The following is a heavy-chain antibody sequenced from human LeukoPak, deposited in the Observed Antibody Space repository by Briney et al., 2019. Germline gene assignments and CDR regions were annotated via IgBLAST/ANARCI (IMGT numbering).Heavy chain of an antibody. V-gene: IGHV3-74*01. J-gene: IGHJ4*02. D-gene: IGHD3-22*01. CDR3: AKDPYTYCYDSSGYYYLDY. CDR2: INSDGSST. Sequence: GGSLRLSCAASGFTFSSYWMHWVRQAPGKGLVWVSRINSDGSSTSYADSVKGRFTISRDNAKNTLYLQMNSLRAEDTAVYYCAKDPYTYCYDSSGYYYLDYWGQGTLVTVSS. CDR1: GFTFSSYW.